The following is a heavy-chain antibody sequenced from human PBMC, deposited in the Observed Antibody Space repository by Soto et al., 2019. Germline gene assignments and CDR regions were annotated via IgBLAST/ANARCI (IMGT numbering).Heavy chain of an antibody. J-gene: IGHJ4*02. D-gene: IGHD2-2*01. CDR1: GFTFSSYA. CDR3: ARAIVVVPAAKRGVTTGPGY. V-gene: IGHV3-30-3*01. Sequence: PGGSLRLSCAASGFTFSSYAMHWVRQAPGKGLEWVAVISYDGSNKYYADSVKGRFTISRDNSKNTLYLQMNSLRAEDTAVYYCARAIVVVPAAKRGVTTGPGYWGQGTLVTVSS. CDR2: ISYDGSNK.